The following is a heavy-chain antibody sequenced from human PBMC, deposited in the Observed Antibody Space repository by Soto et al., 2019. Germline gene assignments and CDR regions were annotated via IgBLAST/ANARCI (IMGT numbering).Heavy chain of an antibody. D-gene: IGHD2-2*01. Sequence: GGSLRLSCAASGFTFSSYAMSWVRQAPGKGLEWVSAISGSGGSTYYADSVKGRFTISRDNSKNTLYLQMNSLRAEDTAVYYCAGYQLLLSAFDIWGQGTMVTVSS. J-gene: IGHJ3*02. CDR3: AGYQLLLSAFDI. CDR1: GFTFSSYA. CDR2: ISGSGGST. V-gene: IGHV3-23*01.